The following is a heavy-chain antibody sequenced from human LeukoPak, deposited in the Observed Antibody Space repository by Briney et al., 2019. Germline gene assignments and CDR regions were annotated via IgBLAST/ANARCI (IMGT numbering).Heavy chain of an antibody. D-gene: IGHD3-10*01. V-gene: IGHV4-59*01. J-gene: IGHJ6*03. CDR3: ARGISVPMVRGIIKDQVGYSYYMDV. CDR2: IYYSGST. Sequence: PSETLSLTCTVSGGSISSYYWSWIRQPPGKGLEWIGYIYYSGSTNYNPSLKSRVTISVDTSKNQFSLNLSSVTAADTAVYYCARGISVPMVRGIIKDQVGYSYYMDVWGKGTTVTISS. CDR1: GGSISSYY.